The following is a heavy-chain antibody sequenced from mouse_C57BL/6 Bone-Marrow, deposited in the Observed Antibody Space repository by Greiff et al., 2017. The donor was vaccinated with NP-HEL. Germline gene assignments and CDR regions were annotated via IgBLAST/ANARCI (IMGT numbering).Heavy chain of an antibody. J-gene: IGHJ3*01. Sequence: QVQLQQSGPGLVQPSQSLSITCTVSGFSLTSYGVHWVRQSPGKGLEWLGVIWRGGSTDYNAAFMSRLSITKDNSKSQVFFKMNSRQADDTAIYYCAKKGLRRGAWFAYWGQGTLVTVSA. CDR2: IWRGGST. CDR3: AKKGLRRGAWFAY. V-gene: IGHV2-5*01. D-gene: IGHD2-2*01. CDR1: GFSLTSYG.